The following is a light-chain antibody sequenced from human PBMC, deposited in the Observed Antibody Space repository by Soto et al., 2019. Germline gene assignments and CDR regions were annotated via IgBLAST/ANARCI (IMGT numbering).Light chain of an antibody. Sequence: EIVLTQSPGTLSLSPGERATLSCRASQSVARNLLAWFQQRPGQPPRLLIYDATGRATGIPDRFSGSGSATDFTLTINRLEPVAFAEYYGHQSAKSPLTFGQGTKLEIK. CDR1: QSVARNL. J-gene: IGKJ2*01. CDR3: HQSAKSPLT. CDR2: DAT. V-gene: IGKV3-20*01.